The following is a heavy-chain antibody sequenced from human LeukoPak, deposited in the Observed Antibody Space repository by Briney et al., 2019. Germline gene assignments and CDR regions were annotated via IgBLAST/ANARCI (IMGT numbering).Heavy chain of an antibody. CDR2: INPNSGGT. CDR3: AAVPRYSSSRYYFDY. J-gene: IGHJ4*02. V-gene: IGHV1-2*02. D-gene: IGHD6-13*01. Sequence: ASVKVSCKASGYTFTGYYMHWVRQAPGQGLEWMGWINPNSGGTNYAQKFQGRVTMTRDTSISTAYMELSRLRSDDTAVYYCAAVPRYSSSRYYFDYWGQGTLVTVSS. CDR1: GYTFTGYY.